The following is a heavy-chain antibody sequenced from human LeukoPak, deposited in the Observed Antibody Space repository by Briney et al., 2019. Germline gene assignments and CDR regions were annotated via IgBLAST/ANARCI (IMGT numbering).Heavy chain of an antibody. CDR2: ISSSSSYI. V-gene: IGHV3-21*01. Sequence: GGSLRLSCAASGFIFSSYSMNWVRQAPGKGLEWVSSISSSSSYIYYADSVKGRFTISRDNAKNSLYLQMNSLRAEDTAVYYCASYYDSSGYYYFDYWGQGTLVTVSS. CDR3: ASYYDSSGYYYFDY. J-gene: IGHJ4*02. CDR1: GFIFSSYS. D-gene: IGHD3-22*01.